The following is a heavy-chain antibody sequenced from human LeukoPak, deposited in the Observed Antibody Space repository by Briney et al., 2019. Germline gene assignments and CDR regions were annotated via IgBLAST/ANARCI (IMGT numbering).Heavy chain of an antibody. D-gene: IGHD3-10*01. Sequence: GSLRLSCAASGFTFSSYSMNWVRQAPGKGLEWIGSIYYRGRTYYNPSLKRRVTISVHTSKNKFSLQLSSVPAADTAVYYCARRDITMVRGVIIGNWFDPWGQGTLVTVSS. CDR1: GFTFSSYSMN. J-gene: IGHJ5*02. CDR3: ARRDITMVRGVIIGNWFDP. CDR2: IYYRGRT. V-gene: IGHV4-39*01.